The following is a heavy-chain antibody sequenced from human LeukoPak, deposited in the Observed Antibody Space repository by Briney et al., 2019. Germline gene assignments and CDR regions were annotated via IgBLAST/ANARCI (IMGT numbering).Heavy chain of an antibody. D-gene: IGHD3-3*01. Sequence: ASVKVSCKASGGTFSSYTISWVRQAPAQGLEWMGRIIPILGIANYAQKFQGRVTITADKSTSTAYMELSSLRSEDTAVYYCARERFSRVARSFDYWGQGTLVTVSS. J-gene: IGHJ4*02. V-gene: IGHV1-69*04. CDR3: ARERFSRVARSFDY. CDR2: IIPILGIA. CDR1: GGTFSSYT.